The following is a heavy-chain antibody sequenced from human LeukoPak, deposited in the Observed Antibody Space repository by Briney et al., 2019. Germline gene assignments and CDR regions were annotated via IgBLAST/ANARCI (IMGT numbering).Heavy chain of an antibody. Sequence: PGGSLKLSCAASGFTFSGSAMHWVRQASAKGLEWVGRIRSKANSYATAYAALVKGRFTISRDDSKNTAYLQMNSLKTEDTAVYYCTSPHSSGYSGPIDYWGQGTLVTVSS. D-gene: IGHD3-22*01. CDR3: TSPHSSGYSGPIDY. J-gene: IGHJ4*02. CDR1: GFTFSGSA. CDR2: IRSKANSYAT. V-gene: IGHV3-73*01.